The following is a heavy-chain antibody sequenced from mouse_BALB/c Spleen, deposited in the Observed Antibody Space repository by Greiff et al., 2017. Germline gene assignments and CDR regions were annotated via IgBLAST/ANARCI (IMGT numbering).Heavy chain of an antibody. CDR3: ARKGVWLRRWYFDV. Sequence: KPGHGLEWIGEILPGSGSTNYNEKFKGKATFTADTSSNTAYMQLSSLTSEDSAVYYCARKGVWLRRWYFDVWGAGTTVTVSS. CDR2: ILPGSGST. J-gene: IGHJ1*01. V-gene: IGHV1-9*01. D-gene: IGHD2-2*01.